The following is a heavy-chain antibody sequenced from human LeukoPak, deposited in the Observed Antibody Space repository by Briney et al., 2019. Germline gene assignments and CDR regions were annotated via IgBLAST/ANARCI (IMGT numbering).Heavy chain of an antibody. CDR1: GFTFSDFA. V-gene: IGHV3-23*01. J-gene: IGHJ4*02. CDR3: AKDGQSFNSMWDYFGS. Sequence: GGSLRLSCAASGFTFSDFAMSWVRQAPGKGLEWVSGIGGGDTHYADSVKGRFTISRDDSRNTVDLQMSSLRAEDTAVYYCAKDGQSFNSMWDYFGSWGQGTLVTVSS. D-gene: IGHD1-26*01. CDR2: IGGGDT.